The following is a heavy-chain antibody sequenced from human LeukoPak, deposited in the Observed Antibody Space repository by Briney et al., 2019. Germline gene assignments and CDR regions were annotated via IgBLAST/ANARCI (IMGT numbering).Heavy chain of an antibody. CDR1: GITLSNYG. V-gene: IGHV3-23*01. D-gene: IGHD3-22*01. Sequence: GGSLRLSCAVSGITLSNYGMSWVRQAPGKEREWVAGISDRGGRTNYADSVKGRFTISRDNPKNTLYLQMNSLRAEDTAVYFCAKRGVVIRVILVGFHKEAYYFDSWGQGALVTVSS. CDR3: AKRGVVIRVILVGFHKEAYYFDS. J-gene: IGHJ4*02. CDR2: ISDRGGRT.